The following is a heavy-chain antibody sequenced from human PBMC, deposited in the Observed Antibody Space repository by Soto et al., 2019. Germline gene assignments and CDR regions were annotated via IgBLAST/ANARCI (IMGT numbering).Heavy chain of an antibody. Sequence: GGSLRLSCAASGFTFSSYGMHWVRQAPGKGLEWVAVIWYDGSNKYYADSVKGRFTISRDNSKNTLYLQMNSLRAEDTAVYYCAREAAVRGVVYYFDYWGQGTLVTVSS. J-gene: IGHJ4*02. V-gene: IGHV3-33*01. CDR2: IWYDGSNK. D-gene: IGHD3-10*01. CDR1: GFTFSSYG. CDR3: AREAAVRGVVYYFDY.